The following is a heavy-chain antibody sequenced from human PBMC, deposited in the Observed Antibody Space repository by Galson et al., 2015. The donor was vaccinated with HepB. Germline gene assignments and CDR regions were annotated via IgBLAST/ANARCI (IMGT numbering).Heavy chain of an antibody. CDR2: ISGSGGST. V-gene: IGHV3-23*01. J-gene: IGHJ2*01. D-gene: IGHD2-8*01. Sequence: SLRLSCAASGFTFSSCAMSWVRQAPGKGLERVSAISGSGGSTYYADSVKGRFTIPRDNSKNTLYLQMNSLRAEDTAVYYCAKEGRYCTNGVCYTAWYFDLWGRGTLVTVSS. CDR1: GFTFSSCA. CDR3: AKEGRYCTNGVCYTAWYFDL.